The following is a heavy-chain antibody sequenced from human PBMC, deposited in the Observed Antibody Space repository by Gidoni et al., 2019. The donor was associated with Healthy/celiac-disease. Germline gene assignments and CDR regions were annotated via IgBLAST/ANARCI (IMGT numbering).Heavy chain of an antibody. CDR1: GVTFSSYG. D-gene: IGHD4-17*01. CDR2: IWYDGSNK. J-gene: IGHJ5*02. Sequence: QVQLVESGGGVVQPGRSRRLTCEASGVTFSSYGMHWVRQAPGKGVGWVAVIWYDGSNKYYADSVKGRFTISRDNSKNTLYLQMNSLRAEDTAVYYCARGAYGDYRDPWGQGTLVTVSS. CDR3: ARGAYGDYRDP. V-gene: IGHV3-33*01.